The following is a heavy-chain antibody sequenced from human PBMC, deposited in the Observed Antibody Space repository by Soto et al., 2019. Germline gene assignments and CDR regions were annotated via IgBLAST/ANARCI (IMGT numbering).Heavy chain of an antibody. D-gene: IGHD6-19*01. J-gene: IGHJ5*02. CDR3: ARETAVARKYWLDP. CDR2: IYHSGST. Sequence: SETLSLTCAVSGGAISSSNWWICVRQPPGKGLEWIGEIYHSGSTNYNPSLKSRVTISVDKSKNQFSLKLSSVTAADTAVYYCARETAVARKYWLDPWGQGTLVTVSS. V-gene: IGHV4-4*02. CDR1: GGAISSSNW.